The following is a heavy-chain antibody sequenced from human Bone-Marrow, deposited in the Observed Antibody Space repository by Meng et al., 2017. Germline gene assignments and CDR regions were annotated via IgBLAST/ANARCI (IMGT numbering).Heavy chain of an antibody. D-gene: IGHD4-17*01. CDR2: IYSGGST. CDR1: GFTVSSNY. V-gene: IGHV3-53*01. Sequence: GGSLRLSCAASGFTVSSNYMSWVRQAPGKGLEWVSLIYSGGSTYYADSVKGRFIISRDNSKNTLYLQMNSLRAEDTAVYYCARDLDYGDYTFGYWGQGTLVTVSS. J-gene: IGHJ4*02. CDR3: ARDLDYGDYTFGY.